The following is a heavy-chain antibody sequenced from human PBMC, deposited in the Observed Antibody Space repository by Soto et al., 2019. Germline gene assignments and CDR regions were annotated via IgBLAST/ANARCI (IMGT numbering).Heavy chain of an antibody. J-gene: IGHJ6*02. Sequence: QVQLVQSGAEVKKPGASVKVSCKASGYTFTSYYMHWVRQAPGQGLEWMGIINPSGGSTSYAQKFQGRVTMTRDTSTSTVYMELSSLSSEDTAVYYCARVYGAAAGTYYYYYGMDVWGQGTTVTVSS. CDR3: ARVYGAAAGTYYYYYGMDV. D-gene: IGHD6-13*01. V-gene: IGHV1-46*01. CDR2: INPSGGST. CDR1: GYTFTSYY.